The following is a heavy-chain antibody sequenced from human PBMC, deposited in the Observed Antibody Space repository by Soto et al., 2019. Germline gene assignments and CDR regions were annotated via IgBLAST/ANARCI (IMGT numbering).Heavy chain of an antibody. CDR2: LSYDGSDK. CDR1: GFTFSSYA. D-gene: IGHD6-19*01. CDR3: ARAGALAGSIYYYYGMDV. V-gene: IGHV3-30-3*01. J-gene: IGHJ6*02. Sequence: QVQLVECGGGVVQPGRSLRLSCAASGFTFSSYAMHWVRQAPGKGLEWVAVLSYDGSDKYYADSVKGRFTISRDNSKNTLYLQMNSLRAEDTAVYYCARAGALAGSIYYYYGMDVWGQGTTVTVSS.